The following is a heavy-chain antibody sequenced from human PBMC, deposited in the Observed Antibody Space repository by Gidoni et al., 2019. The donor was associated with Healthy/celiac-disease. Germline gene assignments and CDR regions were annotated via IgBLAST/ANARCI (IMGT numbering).Heavy chain of an antibody. CDR2: ISYDGSNK. J-gene: IGHJ4*02. V-gene: IGHV3-30*18. Sequence: QVQLVESGGGVVQPGRSLRLSCAASGFTFSSYGMHWVRQAPGKGLEWVAVISYDGSNKYYADSVKGRFTISRDNSKNTLYLQMNSLRAEDTAVYYCAKVWPEYSSSSYFDYWGQGTLVTVSS. CDR3: AKVWPEYSSSSYFDY. CDR1: GFTFSSYG. D-gene: IGHD6-6*01.